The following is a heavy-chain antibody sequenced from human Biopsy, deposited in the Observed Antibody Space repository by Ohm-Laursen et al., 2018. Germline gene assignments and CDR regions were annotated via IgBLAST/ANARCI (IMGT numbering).Heavy chain of an antibody. V-gene: IGHV4-59*01. D-gene: IGHD2-2*01. CDR2: ISYTGGI. CDR1: GGSISGYH. J-gene: IGHJ4*02. CDR3: GRMPHFDY. Sequence: GTLSLTCTVSGGSISGYHWSWIRKSPGKGLEWLAYISYTGGITSNPSLKGRATMSLDTSKNQISLGLIYVNAADTAVYYCGRMPHFDYWGQGILVTVSS.